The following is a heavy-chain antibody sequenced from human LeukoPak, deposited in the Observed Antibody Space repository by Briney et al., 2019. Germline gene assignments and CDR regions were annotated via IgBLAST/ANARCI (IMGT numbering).Heavy chain of an antibody. V-gene: IGHV3-7*01. CDR1: EFTFSTYW. D-gene: IGHD6-19*01. Sequence: GGSLRLSCAASEFTFSTYWMHWVRQAPGKGLEWVANINQHGSEKYYVDSVKGRFTISRDNGKNSLYLQMSSLRAEDTAVYSCARASGFNNGWYDYWGQGTLVTVSS. CDR3: ARASGFNNGWYDY. CDR2: INQHGSEK. J-gene: IGHJ4*02.